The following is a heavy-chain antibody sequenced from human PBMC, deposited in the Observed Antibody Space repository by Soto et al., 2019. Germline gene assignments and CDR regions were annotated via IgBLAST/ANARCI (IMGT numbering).Heavy chain of an antibody. D-gene: IGHD6-19*01. CDR1: GYSFTSYL. CDR3: ARSGEPGYSSGWYGRFFDY. Sequence: PGESLKISCKGSGYSFTSYLIGWVRQMPGKGLEWMGIIYPGDSDTRYSPSFQGQVTISADKSISTAYLQWSSLKASDTAMYYCARSGEPGYSSGWYGRFFDYWGQGTLVTVSS. J-gene: IGHJ4*02. CDR2: IYPGDSDT. V-gene: IGHV5-51*01.